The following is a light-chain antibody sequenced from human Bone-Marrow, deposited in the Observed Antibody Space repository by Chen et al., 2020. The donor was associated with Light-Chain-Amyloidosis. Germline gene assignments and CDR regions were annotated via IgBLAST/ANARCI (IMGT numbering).Light chain of an antibody. CDR3: QQYGTSPLT. Sequence: EIVLMQSPGTLSLSPGEGANFSCRASQTISSNYLTWYQQKFGQAPRLLIYGSSSRATGIPDRFTGSGSGTDFTLTINRLEPEDFAMYYCQQYGTSPLTFGGGTKLEIK. V-gene: IGKV3-20*01. CDR2: GSS. CDR1: QTISSNY. J-gene: IGKJ4*01.